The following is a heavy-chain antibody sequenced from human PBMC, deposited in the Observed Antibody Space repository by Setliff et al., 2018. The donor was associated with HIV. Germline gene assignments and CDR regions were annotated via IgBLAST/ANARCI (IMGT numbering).Heavy chain of an antibody. Sequence: SETLSLTCTVFGGSVSSADYHWSWIRQPPGKALEYLGQINHSGTAFYTPSLKSRLTMSVDTSRNQFSLNLTSVTAADTAVYYCARGGTTVPNYFDYWGQGTLVTVSS. CDR3: ARGGTTVPNYFDY. V-gene: IGHV4-61*08. J-gene: IGHJ4*02. CDR2: INHSGTA. CDR1: GGSVSSADYH. D-gene: IGHD4-17*01.